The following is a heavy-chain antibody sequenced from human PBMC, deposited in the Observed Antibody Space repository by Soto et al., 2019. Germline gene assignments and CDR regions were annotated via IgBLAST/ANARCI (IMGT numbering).Heavy chain of an antibody. J-gene: IGHJ3*02. CDR1: GFTFSSYG. CDR3: ARYGAVITRLKAFNI. V-gene: IGHV3-33*01. Sequence: PGGSLRLSCAASGFTFSSYGMHWVRQAPGKGLEWVAVIWYDGSNKYYADSVKGRFTISRDNSKNTLYLQMNSLRAEDTAVYYCARYGAVITRLKAFNIWGQGTMVSV. CDR2: IWYDGSNK. D-gene: IGHD3-22*01.